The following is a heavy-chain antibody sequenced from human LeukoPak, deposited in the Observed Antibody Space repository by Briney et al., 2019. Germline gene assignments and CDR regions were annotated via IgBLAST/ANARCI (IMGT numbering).Heavy chain of an antibody. D-gene: IGHD1-14*01. CDR1: GFTFSSYG. V-gene: IGHV3-23*01. CDR3: AKARDPQITRPFDY. Sequence: GRSLRLSCAASGFTFSSYGMHWVRQAPGKGLEWVSTISDSGDSTYSADSVKGRFTISRDNSKNTLYLQMNSLRVEDTAVYYCAKARDPQITRPFDYWGQGTLVTVSS. J-gene: IGHJ4*02. CDR2: ISDSGDST.